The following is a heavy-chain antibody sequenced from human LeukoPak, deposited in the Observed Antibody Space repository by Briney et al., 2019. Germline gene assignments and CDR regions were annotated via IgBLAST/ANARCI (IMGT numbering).Heavy chain of an antibody. CDR3: ARGGSAGKYYFDS. D-gene: IGHD6-13*01. CDR2: IFYSGTT. J-gene: IGHJ4*02. V-gene: IGHV4-59*11. CDR1: NDSISPLY. Sequence: PSETLSLTCTVSNDSISPLYWGWIRQPPGKGLEFIGYIFYSGTTNFNPSLKSRVTLSVDTSKNQFSLRLNSVTAADTAVYYCARGGSAGKYYFDSWGQGTLVTVSS.